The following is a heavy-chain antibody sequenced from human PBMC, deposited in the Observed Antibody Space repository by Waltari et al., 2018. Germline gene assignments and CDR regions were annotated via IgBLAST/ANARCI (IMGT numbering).Heavy chain of an antibody. Sequence: QLQLQESGPGLVKPSETLSLTCTVSGGSISSSSYYWGWIRQPPGKGLEWIGSIYYSGRTDDNPALKSRGTISVDTSKNQFSLKLSSVTAADTAVYDCARDSGKDGYKVNEDYWGQGTLVTVSS. CDR3: ARDSGKDGYKVNEDY. J-gene: IGHJ4*02. CDR1: GGSISSSSYY. V-gene: IGHV4-39*07. D-gene: IGHD5-12*01. CDR2: IYYSGRT.